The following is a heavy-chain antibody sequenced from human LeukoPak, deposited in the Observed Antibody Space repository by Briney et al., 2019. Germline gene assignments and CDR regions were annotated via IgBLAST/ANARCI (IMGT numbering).Heavy chain of an antibody. V-gene: IGHV4-4*02. J-gene: IGHJ3*02. CDR1: GGSITSHSW. Sequence: SETLSLTCAVSGGSITSHSWWSWVRQPPGKGLEWIGEIYHGGDTNYDPSVKSRVTMSVDKSKNQFSLMLSSVTAADTAVYYCARDRRRELLHAFDIWGQGTMVTVSS. CDR3: ARDRRRELLHAFDI. CDR2: IYHGGDT. D-gene: IGHD1-26*01.